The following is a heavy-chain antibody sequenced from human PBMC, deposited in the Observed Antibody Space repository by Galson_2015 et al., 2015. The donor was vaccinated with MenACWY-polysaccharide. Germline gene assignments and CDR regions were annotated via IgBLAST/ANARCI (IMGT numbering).Heavy chain of an antibody. V-gene: IGHV1-3*01. CDR3: TRDEGAAGPREH. Sequence: SVKVSCKASGYTFTSFVLHWVRQAPGQRLEWMGWINAGNGNTKYSQKFQGRVTITRDTSASTVYMEMNSLRSEDTAVYYCTRDEGAAGPREHWGRGTLVTVSS. D-gene: IGHD6-19*01. J-gene: IGHJ4*02. CDR1: GYTFTSFV. CDR2: INAGNGNT.